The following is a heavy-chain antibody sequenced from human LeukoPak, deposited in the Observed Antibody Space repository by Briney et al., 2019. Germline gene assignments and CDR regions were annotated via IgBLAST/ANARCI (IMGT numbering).Heavy chain of an antibody. CDR3: ASGGTVSGSNYYYGMDV. V-gene: IGHV1-18*01. D-gene: IGHD3-10*01. Sequence: ASVKVSCKTSGFISNYAINWVRQAPGQGLEWMGWISSYSGNTNYAQKIQGRVTMTTDTSTNTAYMDLRRLRSDDTAVYYCASGGTVSGSNYYYGMDVWGQGTTVTVSS. CDR2: ISSYSGNT. CDR1: GFISNYA. J-gene: IGHJ6*02.